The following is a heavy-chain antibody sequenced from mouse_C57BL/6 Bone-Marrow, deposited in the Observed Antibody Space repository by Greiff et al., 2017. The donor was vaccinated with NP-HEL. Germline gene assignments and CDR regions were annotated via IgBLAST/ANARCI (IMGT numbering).Heavy chain of an antibody. CDR3: ARRGYGNSFAY. CDR2: ISSGGSYT. D-gene: IGHD2-10*02. Sequence: VQLQQSGGDLVKPGGSLKLSCAASGFTFSSYGMSWVRQTPDKRLEWVATISSGGSYTYYPDSVKGRFTISRDNAKNTLYLQMSSLKSEDTAMYYCARRGYGNSFAYWGQGTLVTVSA. CDR1: GFTFSSYG. J-gene: IGHJ3*01. V-gene: IGHV5-6*01.